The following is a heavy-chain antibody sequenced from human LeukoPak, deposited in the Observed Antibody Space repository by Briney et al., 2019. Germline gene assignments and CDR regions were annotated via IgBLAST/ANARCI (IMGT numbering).Heavy chain of an antibody. CDR3: ARDGLYIVGATIHNWFDP. CDR2: IYYSGST. Sequence: SQTLSLTCTVSGGSISSGGYYWSWIRQHPGKGLEWIGYIYYSGSTYYNPSLKSRVTISVDTSKNQFSLKLSSVTAADTAVYYCARDGLYIVGATIHNWFDPWGQGTLVTVSS. J-gene: IGHJ5*02. CDR1: GGSISSGGYY. D-gene: IGHD1-26*01. V-gene: IGHV4-31*03.